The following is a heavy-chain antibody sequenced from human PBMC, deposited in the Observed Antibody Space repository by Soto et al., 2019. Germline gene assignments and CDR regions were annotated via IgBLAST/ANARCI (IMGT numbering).Heavy chain of an antibody. CDR3: ARDLGTTIAGPPRRETYGGLDP. D-gene: IGHD3-22*01. J-gene: IGHJ5*02. CDR1: GGTFTYYG. Sequence: QVQLVQSGAEVKRPGSSVKLSCTASGGTFTYYGISWVRQAPGQGLEWMGGIIPIIGPATYAQKFQGRLTITAEQSTSTAYMELSSLGSEDTALYYCARDLGTTIAGPPRRETYGGLDPWGQGTLVTVSS. CDR2: IIPIIGPA. V-gene: IGHV1-69*01.